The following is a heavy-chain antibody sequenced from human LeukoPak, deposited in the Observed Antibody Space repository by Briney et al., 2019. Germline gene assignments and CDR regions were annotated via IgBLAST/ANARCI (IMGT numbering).Heavy chain of an antibody. J-gene: IGHJ3*02. CDR3: ARVPVYCGGDCYLDAFDI. V-gene: IGHV3-30-3*01. CDR1: GFTFSSYA. CDR2: ISYDGSNK. Sequence: PGRSLRLSCAASGFTFSSYAMHWVRQAPGKGLEWVAVISYDGSNKYYADSVKGRFTISRDNSKNTLYLQMNSLRAEDTAVYYCARVPVYCGGDCYLDAFDIWGQGTMVTVSS. D-gene: IGHD2-21*02.